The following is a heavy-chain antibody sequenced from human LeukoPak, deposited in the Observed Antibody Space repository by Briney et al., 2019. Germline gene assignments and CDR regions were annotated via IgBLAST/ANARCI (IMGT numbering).Heavy chain of an antibody. CDR2: ISYDGSNK. V-gene: IGHV3-30*03. CDR1: GFTFSSYG. CDR3: ARDREQWPTYYFDY. D-gene: IGHD6-19*01. Sequence: QPGGSLRLSCAASGFTFSSYGMHWVRQAPGKGLEWVAVISYDGSNKYYADSVKGRFTISRDNSKNTLYLQMNSLRAEDTAVYYCARDREQWPTYYFDYWGQGTLVTVSS. J-gene: IGHJ4*02.